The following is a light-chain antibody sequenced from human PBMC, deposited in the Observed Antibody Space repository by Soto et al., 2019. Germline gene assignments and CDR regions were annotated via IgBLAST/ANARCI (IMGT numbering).Light chain of an antibody. J-gene: IGKJ1*01. Sequence: EIAMSQTPATMSVSPGVRASISCRASQSVSSDLGWYQQKPGQAPRLVIYGASTMATGIPARFSGSGSGTEFTLTISSLQSEDFAFYYCQQDYDWPWTFGQGTKVDIK. CDR1: QSVSSD. CDR3: QQDYDWPWT. CDR2: GAS. V-gene: IGKV3-15*01.